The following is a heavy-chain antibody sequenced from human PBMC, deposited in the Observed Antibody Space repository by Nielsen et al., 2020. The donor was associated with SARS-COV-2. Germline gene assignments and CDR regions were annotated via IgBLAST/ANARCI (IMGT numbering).Heavy chain of an antibody. J-gene: IGHJ5*02. CDR1: GFSLSSSGVG. Sequence: SGPTLVKPTQTLTLTCTFYGFSLSSSGVGVAWIRQPPGKALEWLSLIYWDGAKRYNPSLKTRLSITKDTFKNQVVLTMTNMDPVDTATYYCARFITIFRVVPSWFDPWGQGTLVTVSS. D-gene: IGHD3-3*01. V-gene: IGHV2-5*02. CDR2: IYWDGAK. CDR3: ARFITIFRVVPSWFDP.